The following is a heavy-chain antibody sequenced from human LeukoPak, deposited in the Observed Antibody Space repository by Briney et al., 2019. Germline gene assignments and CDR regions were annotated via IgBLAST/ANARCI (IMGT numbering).Heavy chain of an antibody. Sequence: PSETLSLTCTVSGVSISSYYWSWLRQPPGKGLEWIGYIYYSGSTNYNPSLKSRVTISVDTSKNQFSLKLSSVTAADTAVYYCARARYDSSGYLPLGFDYWGQGTLVTVSS. CDR1: GVSISSYY. V-gene: IGHV4-59*01. D-gene: IGHD3-22*01. CDR2: IYYSGST. J-gene: IGHJ4*02. CDR3: ARARYDSSGYLPLGFDY.